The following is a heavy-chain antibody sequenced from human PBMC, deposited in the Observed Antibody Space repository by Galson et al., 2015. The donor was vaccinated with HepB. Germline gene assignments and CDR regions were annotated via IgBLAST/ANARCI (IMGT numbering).Heavy chain of an antibody. J-gene: IGHJ4*02. CDR2: ISTGSSTK. V-gene: IGHV3-48*02. D-gene: IGHD3-10*01. Sequence: SLRLSCAASGFTFSSYGMSWVRQAPGKGLEWVSYISTGSSTKYYADPVKGRLTISRDNAKSSLYLQLNSLRDEDTAVYYCARSLGRRGVDPQPYYFDYWGQGTLVTVSS. CDR3: ARSLGRRGVDPQPYYFDY. CDR1: GFTFSSYG.